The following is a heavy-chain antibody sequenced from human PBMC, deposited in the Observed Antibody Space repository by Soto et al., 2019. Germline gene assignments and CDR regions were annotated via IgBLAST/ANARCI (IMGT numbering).Heavy chain of an antibody. CDR3: ARGERLQAPENLYGMDV. D-gene: IGHD1-1*01. V-gene: IGHV3-30-3*01. Sequence: PGGSLRLSCAASGFTFSSYAMHWVRQAPGKGLEWVAVISYDGSNKYYADSAKGRFTISRDNSKNTLYLQMNSLRAEDTAVYYCARGERLQAPENLYGMDVWGQGTTVTVSS. J-gene: IGHJ6*02. CDR1: GFTFSSYA. CDR2: ISYDGSNK.